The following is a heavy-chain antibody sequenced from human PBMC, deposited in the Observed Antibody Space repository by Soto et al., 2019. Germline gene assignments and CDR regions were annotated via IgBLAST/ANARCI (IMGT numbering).Heavy chain of an antibody. V-gene: IGHV1-69*06. CDR3: ARVVRPRPYFDY. J-gene: IGHJ4*02. D-gene: IGHD2-2*01. Sequence: SVKVSCKASGGTFSSYAISWVRQAPGQGLEWMGGIIPIFGTANYAQKFQGRVTITADKSTSTAYMELSSLRSEDTAVYYCARVVRPRPYFDYWGQGTLVTVSS. CDR1: GGTFSSYA. CDR2: IIPIFGTA.